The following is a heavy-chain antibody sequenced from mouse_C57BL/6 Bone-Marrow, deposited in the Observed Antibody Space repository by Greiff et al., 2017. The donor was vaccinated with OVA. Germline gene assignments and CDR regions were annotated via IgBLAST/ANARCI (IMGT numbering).Heavy chain of an antibody. CDR1: GYTFTNYW. CDR2: IYPGGGYT. D-gene: IGHD2-3*01. V-gene: IGHV1-63*01. J-gene: IGHJ3*01. Sequence: VQLQQSGAELVRPGTSVKMSCKASGYTFTNYWIGWAKQRPGHGLEWIGDIYPGGGYTKYNEKFKGKATLTADKSSSTAYMQFSSLTSEDSAIYYCARRDGYYPWFAYWGQGTLVTVSA. CDR3: ARRDGYYPWFAY.